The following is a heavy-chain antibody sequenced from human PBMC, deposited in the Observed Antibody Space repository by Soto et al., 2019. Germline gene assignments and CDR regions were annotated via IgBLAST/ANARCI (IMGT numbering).Heavy chain of an antibody. CDR1: GFTFSNAW. CDR3: TTLDPGDYVSPLNDAFDI. J-gene: IGHJ3*02. V-gene: IGHV3-15*01. CDR2: IKSKTDGGTT. Sequence: EVQLVESGGGLVKPGGSLRLSCAASGFTFSNAWMSWVRQAPGKGLEWVGRIKSKTDGGTTDYAAPVKGRFTISRDDSKNTLYLQMNSLKTEDTAVYYCTTLDPGDYVSPLNDAFDIWGQGTMVTVSS. D-gene: IGHD4-17*01.